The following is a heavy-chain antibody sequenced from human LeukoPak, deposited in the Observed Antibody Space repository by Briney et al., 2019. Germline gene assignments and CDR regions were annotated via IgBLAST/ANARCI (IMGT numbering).Heavy chain of an antibody. D-gene: IGHD3-9*01. J-gene: IGHJ4*02. CDR1: GFTFSSYT. CDR2: ITSNGGSA. V-gene: IGHV3-64D*06. CDR3: VIVRGYFDSSGSDY. Sequence: PGGSLRLSCSASGFTFSSYTIHWVRQAPGKGLEFVSAITSNGGSAYYADSVKGRFTISRGNSKNTVYLQMSSLRAEDTAVYYCVIVRGYFDSSGSDYWGQGTLVTVSS.